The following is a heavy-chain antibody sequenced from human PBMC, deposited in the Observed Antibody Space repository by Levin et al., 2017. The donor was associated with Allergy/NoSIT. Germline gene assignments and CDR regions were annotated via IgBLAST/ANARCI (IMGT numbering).Heavy chain of an antibody. D-gene: IGHD3-9*01. CDR3: AKDLRYFDWLPRLGYYYYGMDG. CDR1: GFTFSSSA. CDR2: ISGSGGST. J-gene: IGHJ6*02. V-gene: IGHV3-23*01. Sequence: LSLTCAASGFTFSSSAMSWVRQAPGKGLEWVSAISGSGGSTYYADSVKGRFTISRDNSKNTLYLQMNSLRAEDTAVYYCAKDLRYFDWLPRLGYYYYGMDGWGQGTTVTVSS.